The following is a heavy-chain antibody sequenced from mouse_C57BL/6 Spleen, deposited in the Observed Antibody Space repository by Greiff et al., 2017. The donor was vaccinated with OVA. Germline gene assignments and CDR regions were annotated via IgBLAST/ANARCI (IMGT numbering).Heavy chain of an antibody. CDR3: ARGTTVSPYFDY. Sequence: EVKVEESGPGMVKPSQSLSLTCTVTGYSITSGYDWHWIRHFPGNKLEWMGYISYSGSTNYNPSLKSRISITHDTSKNHFFLKLNSVTTEDTATYYCARGTTVSPYFDYWGQGTTLTVSS. CDR1: GYSITSGYD. V-gene: IGHV3-1*01. CDR2: ISYSGST. J-gene: IGHJ2*01. D-gene: IGHD1-1*01.